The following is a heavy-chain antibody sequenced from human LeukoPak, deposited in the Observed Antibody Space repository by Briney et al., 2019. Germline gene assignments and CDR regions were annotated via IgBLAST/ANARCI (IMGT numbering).Heavy chain of an antibody. CDR2: INHSGGT. J-gene: IGHJ4*02. D-gene: IGHD3-16*02. CDR1: GGSFNYYY. Sequence: SETLSLTCAVYGGSFNYYYWTRIRQPPGKGLEWIGEINHSGGTNYHPSLKSRVTISIDASKNQFSLRLSSVTAADTAVYYCARRRNYDNIWGTYRYIPGYFDSWGQGTLVTVSS. CDR3: ARRRNYDNIWGTYRYIPGYFDS. V-gene: IGHV4-34*01.